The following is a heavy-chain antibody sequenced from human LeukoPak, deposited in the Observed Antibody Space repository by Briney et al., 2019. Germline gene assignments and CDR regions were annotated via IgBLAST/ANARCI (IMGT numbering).Heavy chain of an antibody. CDR2: IYYSGST. CDR3: ARDRVYYYDSSGYYFVAFDI. J-gene: IGHJ3*02. V-gene: IGHV4-39*07. Sequence: SETLSLTCTVSGGSISSSSYYWGWIRQPPGKGQEWIGSIYYSGSTYYNPSLKSRVTISVDTSKNQFSLKLSSVTAADTAVYYCARDRVYYYDSSGYYFVAFDIWGQGTMVTVSS. CDR1: GGSISSSSYY. D-gene: IGHD3-22*01.